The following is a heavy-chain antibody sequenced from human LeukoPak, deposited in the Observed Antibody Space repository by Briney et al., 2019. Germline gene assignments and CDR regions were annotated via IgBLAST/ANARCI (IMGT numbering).Heavy chain of an antibody. Sequence: ASVKVSCKASGYTFISYGISWVRQAPGQGLEWMGWISAYNGNTNYAQKLQGRVTMTTDTSTSTAYMELRSLRSDDTAVYYCARELLFAVAPDYWGQGTLVTVSS. D-gene: IGHD2/OR15-2a*01. CDR1: GYTFISYG. J-gene: IGHJ4*02. CDR2: ISAYNGNT. V-gene: IGHV1-18*01. CDR3: ARELLFAVAPDY.